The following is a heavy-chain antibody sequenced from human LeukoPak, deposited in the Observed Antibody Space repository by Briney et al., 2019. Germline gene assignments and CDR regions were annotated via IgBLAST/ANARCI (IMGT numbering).Heavy chain of an antibody. J-gene: IGHJ4*02. CDR1: GGSIRNSRHY. V-gene: IGHV4-39*01. Sequence: SETLPLTCTVCGGSIRNSRHYWRWIRQSPGKPLEWCGSVSFFGNSYYRSSLLSRLTISIDRSKTQISLNLTSVTAADTAVYYCATHGEGSYFESWGQGTLVTVSS. CDR2: VSFFGNS. CDR3: ATHGEGSYFES. D-gene: IGHD3-10*01.